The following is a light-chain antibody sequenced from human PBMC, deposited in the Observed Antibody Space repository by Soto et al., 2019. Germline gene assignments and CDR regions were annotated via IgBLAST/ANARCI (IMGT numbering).Light chain of an antibody. Sequence: EIVLTQSPVTLSFSTGEXVTLSCRAIQSFSSSYLAWYQQKPGQAPRLLIYGASSRATGIPDRFSGSGSGTDFTLTISRLEPEDFAVYYCRQYGRSLGFAFGGGTKVDIK. CDR1: QSFSSSY. V-gene: IGKV3-20*01. CDR3: RQYGRSLGFA. J-gene: IGKJ4*01. CDR2: GAS.